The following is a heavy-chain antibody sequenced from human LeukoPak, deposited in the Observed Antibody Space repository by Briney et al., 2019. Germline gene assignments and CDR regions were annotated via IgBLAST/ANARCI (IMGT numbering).Heavy chain of an antibody. Sequence: PSGTLSLTCAVSGGSISSSNWWSWVRQPPGKGLEWIGEIYHSGSTSYNPSLKSRVTISVDKSKNQFSLKLSSVTAADTAVYYCAGPSYCSGGSCYPGAYGMDVWGKGTTVTVSS. CDR1: GGSISSSNW. CDR2: IYHSGST. D-gene: IGHD2-15*01. J-gene: IGHJ6*04. CDR3: AGPSYCSGGSCYPGAYGMDV. V-gene: IGHV4-4*02.